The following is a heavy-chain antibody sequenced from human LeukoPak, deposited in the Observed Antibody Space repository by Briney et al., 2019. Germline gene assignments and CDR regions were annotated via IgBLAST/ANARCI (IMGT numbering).Heavy chain of an antibody. D-gene: IGHD6-13*01. V-gene: IGHV1-46*01. CDR1: GYTFTSYY. J-gene: IGHJ4*02. Sequence: ASVKVSCKASGYTFTSYYMHWVRQAPGQGLEWMGIINPSSGSTSYAQKFQGRVTMTRDTSTSTVYMELSSLRSEDTAVYYCARDPTVSGIAAAGNDYWGQGTLVTVSS. CDR3: ARDPTVSGIAAAGNDY. CDR2: INPSSGST.